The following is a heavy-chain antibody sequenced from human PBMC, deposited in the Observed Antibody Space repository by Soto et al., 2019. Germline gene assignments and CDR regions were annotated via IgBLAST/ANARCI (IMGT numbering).Heavy chain of an antibody. J-gene: IGHJ1*01. CDR3: ARHYYDSRVWPPGAY. CDR2: IYYSGNT. CDR1: GGSISSNRHY. Sequence: QLQLQDSGPGRVTPSETLSLTGSVSGGSISSNRHYWRWIIQPPGKGLGWIGSIYYSGNTYYNSSLKSRVTISVDTSQNPFSLKLSSVTAADTAVYFCARHYYDSRVWPPGAYWGQSTMVTVSS. D-gene: IGHD3-22*01. V-gene: IGHV4-39*01.